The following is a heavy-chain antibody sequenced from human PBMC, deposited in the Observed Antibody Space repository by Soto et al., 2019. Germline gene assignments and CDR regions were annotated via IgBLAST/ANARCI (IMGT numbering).Heavy chain of an antibody. CDR1: GGTFSSYT. CDR2: IIPILGIA. Sequence: SVKVSCKASGGTFSSYTISWVRQAPGQGLEWMGRIIPILGIANYAQKFQGRVTITADKSTSTAYMELSSLRSEDTAVYYCARSYYDSSGYYRPGGYGMDVWGQGTTVTVSS. CDR3: ARSYYDSSGYYRPGGYGMDV. V-gene: IGHV1-69*02. J-gene: IGHJ6*02. D-gene: IGHD3-22*01.